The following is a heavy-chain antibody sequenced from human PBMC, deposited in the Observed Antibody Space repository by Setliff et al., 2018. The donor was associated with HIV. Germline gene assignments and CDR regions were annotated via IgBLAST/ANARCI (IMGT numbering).Heavy chain of an antibody. CDR3: ARDPAVASREVAFDI. CDR2: ISDSGNT. J-gene: IGHJ3*02. V-gene: IGHV4-34*01. D-gene: IGHD2-21*01. CDR1: GGSFSGYY. Sequence: SETLSLTCGVYGGSFSGYYWTWIRQPPGKGLEWIGYISDSGNTYYNPSLKSRVTISVDTSKNQFSLKLSSVTAADTAVYYCARDPAVASREVAFDIWGQGTMVTVSS.